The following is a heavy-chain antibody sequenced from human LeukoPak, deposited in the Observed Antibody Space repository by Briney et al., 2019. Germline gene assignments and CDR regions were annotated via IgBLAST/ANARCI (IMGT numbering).Heavy chain of an antibody. D-gene: IGHD4-17*01. CDR1: GFTVSSNY. V-gene: IGHV3-66*01. CDR2: IYSGGST. Sequence: GGSLKLSCAASGFTVSSNYMSWVRQAPGKGLEWVSVIYSGGSTYYADSVKGRFTISRDNSKNTLYLQMNSLRAEDTAVYYCARDLGDYVEDHYYYGMDVWGQGTTVTVSS. CDR3: ARDLGDYVEDHYYYGMDV. J-gene: IGHJ6*02.